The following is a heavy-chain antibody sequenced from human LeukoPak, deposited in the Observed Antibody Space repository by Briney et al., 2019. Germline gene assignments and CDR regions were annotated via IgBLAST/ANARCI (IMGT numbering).Heavy chain of an antibody. Sequence: ASVKVSCKVSGYTLTELSMHWVRQAPGKGLEWMGGFDPEDGETIYAQKFQGRVTLTEDTSTDTAYMELSSLRSEDTAVYYCATGPMITFGGVMVDYWGQETLVTVSS. CDR3: ATGPMITFGGVMVDY. J-gene: IGHJ4*02. CDR1: GYTLTELS. CDR2: FDPEDGET. V-gene: IGHV1-24*01. D-gene: IGHD3-16*01.